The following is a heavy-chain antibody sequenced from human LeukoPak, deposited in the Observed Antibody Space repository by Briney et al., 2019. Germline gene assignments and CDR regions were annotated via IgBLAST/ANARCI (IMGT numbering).Heavy chain of an antibody. Sequence: GSSVKVSCKAPGGTFSSYAISWVRQAPGQGLEWMGGIIPIFGTANYAQKFQGRVTITTDESTSTAYMELSSLRSEDTAVYYCARARRAVAGLSYFDYWGQGILVTVSS. CDR3: ARARRAVAGLSYFDY. J-gene: IGHJ4*02. D-gene: IGHD6-19*01. CDR1: GGTFSSYA. CDR2: IIPIFGTA. V-gene: IGHV1-69*05.